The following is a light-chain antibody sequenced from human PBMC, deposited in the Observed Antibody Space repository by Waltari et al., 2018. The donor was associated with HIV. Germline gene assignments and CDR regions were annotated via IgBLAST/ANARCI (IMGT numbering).Light chain of an antibody. J-gene: IGKJ2*01. CDR1: QDIRNY. V-gene: IGKV1-27*01. CDR3: QKYNIVPYT. CDR2: AAS. Sequence: DIQMTQSPSSLSASVGDRVTITCRASQDIRNYLAWYQQKAGTAPKLLIYAASILQSGVPSRFSGGESGTDFTLTISSLQPEDVATYYCQKYNIVPYTFGQGTMLEIK.